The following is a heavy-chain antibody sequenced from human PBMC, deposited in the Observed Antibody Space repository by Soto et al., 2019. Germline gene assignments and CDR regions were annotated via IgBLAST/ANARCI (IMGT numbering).Heavy chain of an antibody. V-gene: IGHV4-4*07. CDR3: VRDGTKTLRDWFDP. J-gene: IGHJ5*02. CDR2: IYATGTT. CDR1: GASISGYY. Sequence: GTLCLTGTVSGASISGYYWSWIRKSAGKGLEWIGRIYATGTTDYNPSLKSRVMMSVDTSKKQFSLKLRSVTAADTAVYYCVRDGTKTLRDWFDPWGQGISVTVSS. D-gene: IGHD1-1*01.